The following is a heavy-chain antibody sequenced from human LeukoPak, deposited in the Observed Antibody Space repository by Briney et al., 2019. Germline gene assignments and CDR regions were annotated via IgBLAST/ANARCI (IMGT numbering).Heavy chain of an antibody. CDR2: IWTTGST. V-gene: IGHV4-4*07. CDR1: GGSISSHY. CDR3: ARVRAYSNFVGSFDL. D-gene: IGHD2-15*01. Sequence: SDTLSLTCTVSGGSISSHYWSWIRHPAGKRLQWLGRIWTTGSTAYNPSYKSRLTMSMDKSKNQFSLTLTSMTAADTAVYYCARVRAYSNFVGSFDLWGRGALVTVSS. J-gene: IGHJ2*01.